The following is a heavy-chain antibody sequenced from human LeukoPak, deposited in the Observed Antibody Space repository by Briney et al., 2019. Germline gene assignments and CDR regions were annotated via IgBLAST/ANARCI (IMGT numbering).Heavy chain of an antibody. CDR3: ARERSYGMDV. CDR1: GGSISSGGYY. Sequence: PSETLSLTCTVSGGSISSGGYYWSWIRQHPGKGLEWIGYIYYSGSTYYNPSLKSRVTISVDTSKSQFSLKLSSVTAADTAVYYCARERSYGMDVWGQGTTVTVSS. CDR2: IYYSGST. J-gene: IGHJ6*02. D-gene: IGHD3-3*01. V-gene: IGHV4-31*03.